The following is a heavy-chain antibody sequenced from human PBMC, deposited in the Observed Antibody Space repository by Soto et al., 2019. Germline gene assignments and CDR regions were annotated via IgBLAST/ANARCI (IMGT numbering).Heavy chain of an antibody. J-gene: IGHJ4*02. V-gene: IGHV1-69*12. Sequence: QVQLVQSGAEVKKPGSSVKVSCKASGGTFSSYAISWVRQAPRQGLEWMGGIIPIFGTANYAEKFQGRVTITADESTSTSYMELSSLRSEDTAVYSFARESGYSYGYRQFYFDYWGQGTLVTVSS. D-gene: IGHD5-18*01. CDR2: IIPIFGTA. CDR3: ARESGYSYGYRQFYFDY. CDR1: GGTFSSYA.